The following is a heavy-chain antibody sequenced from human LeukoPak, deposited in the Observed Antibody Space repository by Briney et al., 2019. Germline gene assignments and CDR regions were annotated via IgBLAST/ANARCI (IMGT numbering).Heavy chain of an antibody. D-gene: IGHD3-16*01. V-gene: IGHV1-69*13. J-gene: IGHJ5*02. CDR1: GGTFSSYA. CDR2: IIPIFGTA. CDR3: ARDSVRRGISGWFDP. Sequence: ASVKVSCKASGGTFSSYAISWVRQAPGQGLEWMGGIIPIFGTANYAQKFQGRVTITADESTSTAHMELSSLRSEDTAVYYCARDSVRRGISGWFDPWGQGTLVTVSS.